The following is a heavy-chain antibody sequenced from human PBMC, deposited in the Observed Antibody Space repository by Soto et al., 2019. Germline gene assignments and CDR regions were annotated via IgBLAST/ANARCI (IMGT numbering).Heavy chain of an antibody. V-gene: IGHV3-21*01. D-gene: IGHD3-10*01. J-gene: IGHJ6*03. Sequence: PGGSLRLSCAASGFTFSSYSMNWVRQAPGKGLEWVSSISSSSSYIYYADSVKGRFTISRHNAKHALYLQMNSLRAEDTAVYYCARATRGQLLWFGDNYYYYYYMDVWGTGTTVTVSS. CDR3: ARATRGQLLWFGDNYYYYYYMDV. CDR2: ISSSSSYI. CDR1: GFTFSSYS.